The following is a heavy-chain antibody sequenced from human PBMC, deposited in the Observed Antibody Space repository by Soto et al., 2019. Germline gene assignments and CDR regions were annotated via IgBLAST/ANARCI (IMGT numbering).Heavy chain of an antibody. J-gene: IGHJ5*02. Sequence: PGGSLRLSCAASGFTFDDYAMHWVRQAPGKGLEWVSGISWNSGSIGYADSVKGRFTISRDNAKNSLYLQMNSLRAEDTALYYCAKSPNSSGWTNWFDPWGQGPLVTVSS. CDR1: GFTFDDYA. D-gene: IGHD6-19*01. CDR2: ISWNSGSI. V-gene: IGHV3-9*01. CDR3: AKSPNSSGWTNWFDP.